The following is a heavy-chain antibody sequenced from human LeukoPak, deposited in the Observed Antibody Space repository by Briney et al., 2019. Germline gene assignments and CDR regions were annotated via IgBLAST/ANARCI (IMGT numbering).Heavy chain of an antibody. J-gene: IGHJ5*02. D-gene: IGHD3-10*02. CDR1: GGSFSGYY. CDR2: INHSGST. Sequence: SETLSLTCAVYGGSFSGYYWSWIRQPPGKGLEWIGEINHSGSTNYNPSLKSRVTISVDTSKNQFSLKLSSVTAADAAVYYCARGGYYYVRSWFDPWGQGTLVTVSS. V-gene: IGHV4-34*01. CDR3: ARGGYYYVRSWFDP.